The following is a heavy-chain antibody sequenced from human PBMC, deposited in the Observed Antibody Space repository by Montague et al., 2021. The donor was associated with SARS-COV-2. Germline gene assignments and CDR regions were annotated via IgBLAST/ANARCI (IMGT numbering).Heavy chain of an antibody. J-gene: IGHJ4*02. CDR2: IKQDGSQK. D-gene: IGHD3-22*01. CDR1: GFTFSAFW. CDR3: ATELPGYYDDSGYYSAFDH. Sequence: SLSLSCPASGFTFSAFWMTWVRQAPGKGLEWVANIKQDGSQKYYLESVKGRFTISRDNAQNSLHLQMNSLRLEDTAVYYCATELPGYYDDSGYYSAFDHWGQGTLVSVSS. V-gene: IGHV3-7*05.